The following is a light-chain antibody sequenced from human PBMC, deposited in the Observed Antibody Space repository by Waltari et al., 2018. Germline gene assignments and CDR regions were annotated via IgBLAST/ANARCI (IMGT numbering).Light chain of an antibody. CDR1: ALPKKY. CDR3: YSIDSSDDHYV. CDR2: EDN. J-gene: IGLJ1*01. V-gene: IGLV3-10*01. Sequence: SYELTQPPSVSVSPGQTARITCSGDALPKKYAFWYQQKSGQAPELVIYEDNKRPPEIPDRFSGSSSGTMATLTISGAQVEDEADYYCYSIDSSDDHYVFGTGTKVTVL.